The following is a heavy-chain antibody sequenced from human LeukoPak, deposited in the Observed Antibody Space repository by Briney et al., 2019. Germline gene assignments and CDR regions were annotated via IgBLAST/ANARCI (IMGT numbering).Heavy chain of an antibody. V-gene: IGHV1-46*01. CDR2: INPSGGST. J-gene: IGHJ5*02. CDR1: GYTFTSYY. D-gene: IGHD2-15*01. Sequence: GASVTVSCKASGYTFTSYYMHWVRQAPGQGLEWMGIINPSGGSTSYAQKFQGRVTMTRDTSTSTVYMELSSLRSEDTAAYYCARGTLVVVAATQNWFDPWGQGTLVTVSS. CDR3: ARGTLVVVAATQNWFDP.